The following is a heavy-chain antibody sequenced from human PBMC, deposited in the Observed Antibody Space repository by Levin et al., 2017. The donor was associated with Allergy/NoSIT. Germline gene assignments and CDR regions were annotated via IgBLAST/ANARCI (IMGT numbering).Heavy chain of an antibody. CDR2: IYHSGST. J-gene: IGHJ4*02. Sequence: SCAVSGGSISSGGYSWSWIRQPPGKGLEWIGYIYHSGSTYYNPSLKSRVTISVDRSKNQFSLKLSSVTAADTAVYYCARGLQLGLYDYWGQGTLVTVSS. CDR3: ARGLQLGLYDY. CDR1: GGSISSGGYS. V-gene: IGHV4-30-2*01. D-gene: IGHD5-18*01.